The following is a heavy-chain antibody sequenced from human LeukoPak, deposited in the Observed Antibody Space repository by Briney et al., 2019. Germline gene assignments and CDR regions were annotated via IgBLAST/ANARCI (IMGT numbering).Heavy chain of an antibody. Sequence: GASVKVSCKASGYTFTGYYMYWVRQAPGQGLEWMGWINPNSGGTNYAQKFQGRVTMTRDTSISTAYMELSRLRSDDTAVYYCASTYYYGSGSYWFDYWGQGTLVTVSS. CDR3: ASTYYYGSGSYWFDY. CDR2: INPNSGGT. J-gene: IGHJ4*02. D-gene: IGHD3-10*01. CDR1: GYTFTGYY. V-gene: IGHV1-2*02.